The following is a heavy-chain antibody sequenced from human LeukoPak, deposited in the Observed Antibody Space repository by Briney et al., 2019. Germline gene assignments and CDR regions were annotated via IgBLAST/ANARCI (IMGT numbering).Heavy chain of an antibody. J-gene: IGHJ4*02. D-gene: IGHD1-20*01. CDR2: ISYDGSNK. Sequence: PGGSLRLSCAASGFTFSSYAMHWVRQAPGKGLEWVAVISYDGSNKYYADSVKGRFSLSRDNSKNTLYLQMNSLRAEDTAVYYCARDENNWSPFDYWGQGTLVTVSS. CDR1: GFTFSSYA. CDR3: ARDENNWSPFDY. V-gene: IGHV3-30-3*01.